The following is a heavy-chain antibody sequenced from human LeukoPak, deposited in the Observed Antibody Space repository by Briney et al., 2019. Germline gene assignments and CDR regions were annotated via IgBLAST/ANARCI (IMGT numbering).Heavy chain of an antibody. J-gene: IGHJ4*02. Sequence: GGSLRLSCAASGFIFSRYGMSWVRQAPGKGLEWVSYISSSSSTIYYADSVKGRFTISRDNSKSTLYLQMNSLRAEDTAVYYCARGGGYVDYWGQGTLVTVSS. CDR2: ISSSSSTI. CDR1: GFIFSRYG. D-gene: IGHD2-15*01. V-gene: IGHV3-48*01. CDR3: ARGGGYVDY.